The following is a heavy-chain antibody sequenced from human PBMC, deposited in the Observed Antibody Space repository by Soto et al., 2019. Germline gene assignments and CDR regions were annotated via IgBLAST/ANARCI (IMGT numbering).Heavy chain of an antibody. J-gene: IGHJ3*02. CDR1: GFTFSSYD. V-gene: IGHV3-13*01. CDR3: ARGIVGATFSDAFDI. D-gene: IGHD1-26*01. Sequence: GESLKISCAASGFTFSSYDMHWVRQATGKGLEWVSAIGTAGDTYYPGSVKGRFTISRENAKNSLYLQMNSLRAEDTAVYYCARGIVGATFSDAFDIWGQGTMVTVSS. CDR2: IGTAGDT.